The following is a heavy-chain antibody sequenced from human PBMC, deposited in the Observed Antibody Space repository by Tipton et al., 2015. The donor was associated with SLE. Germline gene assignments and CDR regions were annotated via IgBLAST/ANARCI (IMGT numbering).Heavy chain of an antibody. J-gene: IGHJ3*02. CDR2: INHSGNT. V-gene: IGHV4-34*01. CDR3: ARAGRAEDI. CDR1: GLTFDDYG. Sequence: LRLSCEASGLTFDDYGMSWVRQAPGKGLEWVGEINHSGNTNYNPSLKSRITISVDTSKNQFSLKLSSVTAADTAVYYCARAGRAEDIWGQGTMVTVSS. D-gene: IGHD1-14*01.